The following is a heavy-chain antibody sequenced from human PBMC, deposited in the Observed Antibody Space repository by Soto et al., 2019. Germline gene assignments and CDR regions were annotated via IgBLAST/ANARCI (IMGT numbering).Heavy chain of an antibody. Sequence: QVQLVQSGAEVKKPGASVKVSCKASGYTFTSYYMHWVRQAPGQGLEWMGIINPSGGSTSYAQKFQGRVTMTRDTSTSTVYMELSSLRAEDTAVYYCARRYYDGSGSFRVYNWFDPWGQGTLVTVSS. CDR1: GYTFTSYY. J-gene: IGHJ5*02. V-gene: IGHV1-46*01. D-gene: IGHD3-10*01. CDR3: ARRYYDGSGSFRVYNWFDP. CDR2: INPSGGST.